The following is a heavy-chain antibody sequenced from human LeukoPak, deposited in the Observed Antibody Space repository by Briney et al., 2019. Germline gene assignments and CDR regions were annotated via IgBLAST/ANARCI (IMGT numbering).Heavy chain of an antibody. CDR1: GYTLTELS. CDR2: FDPEDGET. V-gene: IGHV1-24*01. J-gene: IGHJ5*02. Sequence: ASVKVSCKVSGYTLTELSMHWVRQAPGKGLEWMGGFDPEDGETIYAQKFQGRVTMTGDTSTDTAYMELSSLRSEDTAVYYCATDLRPHLTDQIPKYYYGSGSPNWFDPWGQGTLVTVSS. D-gene: IGHD3-10*01. CDR3: ATDLRPHLTDQIPKYYYGSGSPNWFDP.